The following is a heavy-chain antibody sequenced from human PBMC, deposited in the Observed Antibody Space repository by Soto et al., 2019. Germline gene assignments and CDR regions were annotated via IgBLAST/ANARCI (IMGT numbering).Heavy chain of an antibody. J-gene: IGHJ4*02. D-gene: IGHD6-19*01. CDR2: IYISGST. Sequence: SETLSLTXTVSGGSISSYYWSWIRKPAGKGLEWIGRIYISGSTNYNPSLKSRVIMSVDTSKKQFSLKLSSVTAADTAVYYCAKSGGYSSGWYYFDYWGQGTLVTVSS. CDR3: AKSGGYSSGWYYFDY. V-gene: IGHV4-4*07. CDR1: GGSISSYY.